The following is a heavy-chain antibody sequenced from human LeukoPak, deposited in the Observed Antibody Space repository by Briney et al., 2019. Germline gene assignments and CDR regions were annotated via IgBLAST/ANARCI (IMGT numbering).Heavy chain of an antibody. Sequence: GGSLRLSCAASGFTFSSYAMSWVRQAPGKGLEWVSAISGSGGSTYYADSVKGRFTISRDNSKNTLYLQMHSLRAEDTAVYYCAKLAVRGFGELLYLDYWGQGTLVTVSS. J-gene: IGHJ4*02. CDR3: AKLAVRGFGELLYLDY. CDR1: GFTFSSYA. CDR2: ISGSGGST. D-gene: IGHD3-10*01. V-gene: IGHV3-23*01.